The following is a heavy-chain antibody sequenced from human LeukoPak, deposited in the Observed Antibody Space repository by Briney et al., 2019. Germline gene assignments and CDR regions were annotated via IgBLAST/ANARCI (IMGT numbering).Heavy chain of an antibody. CDR2: ISSSGRTI. Sequence: GGSLRLSCAASGFSFSDYFMAWIRQAPGKGLEWVSYISSSGRTIYYADSVKGRFTISRDNAKNSLYLQMNSLRAEDTAVYYCAREVAKLAAFDIWGQGTMVTVSS. CDR3: AREVAKLAAFDI. V-gene: IGHV3-11*04. CDR1: GFSFSDYF. J-gene: IGHJ3*02. D-gene: IGHD3-3*02.